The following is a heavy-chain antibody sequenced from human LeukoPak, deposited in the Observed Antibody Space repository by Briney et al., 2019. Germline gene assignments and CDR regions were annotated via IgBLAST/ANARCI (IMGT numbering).Heavy chain of an antibody. D-gene: IGHD2/OR15-2a*01. J-gene: IGHJ4*02. Sequence: GGSLRLTCATSGFTFGSHEMNWVRQAPGEGLEWVSYISSSGSTIYYADSVKGRFTISRDNAKNSLYLQMNSLRAEDTAVYYCARVNRGVDYWGQGTLVTVSS. CDR1: GFTFGSHE. V-gene: IGHV3-48*03. CDR2: ISSSGSTI. CDR3: ARVNRGVDY.